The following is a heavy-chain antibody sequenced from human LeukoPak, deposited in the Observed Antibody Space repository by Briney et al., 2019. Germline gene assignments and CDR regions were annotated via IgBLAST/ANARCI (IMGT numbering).Heavy chain of an antibody. CDR1: GFTFSSYG. D-gene: IGHD3-10*01. V-gene: IGHV3-30*02. Sequence: PGGSLRLSCAASGFTFSSYGMHWVRQAPGKGLEWVAFIRYDGTNKYYADSVKGRFTISRDNSKNTVYLQMNSLRDEDTAMYYCAKPPGGSGDYFDYWGQGTLVTVSS. CDR2: IRYDGTNK. J-gene: IGHJ4*02. CDR3: AKPPGGSGDYFDY.